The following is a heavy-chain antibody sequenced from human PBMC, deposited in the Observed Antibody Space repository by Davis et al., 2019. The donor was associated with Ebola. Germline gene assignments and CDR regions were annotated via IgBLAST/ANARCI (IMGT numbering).Heavy chain of an antibody. D-gene: IGHD4-11*01. J-gene: IGHJ4*02. CDR2: ISSNGGST. CDR3: ANIGSSTSKGPTDY. V-gene: IGHV3-64*01. Sequence: GGSLRLSCAASGFTFSSYAMHWVRQAPGKGLEYVSAISSNGGSTYYANSVKGRFTISRDNSKNTLYLQMNSLRAEDTAVYYCANIGSSTSKGPTDYWGQGILVTVSS. CDR1: GFTFSSYA.